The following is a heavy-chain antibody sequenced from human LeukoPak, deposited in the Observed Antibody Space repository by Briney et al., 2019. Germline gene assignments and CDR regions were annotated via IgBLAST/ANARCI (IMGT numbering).Heavy chain of an antibody. CDR3: AKDHQQQPFDY. Sequence: PGGSLRLCCAASGFTFSSYGMHWVRQAPGKGLEWVAVISYDGSNKYYADSVKGRFTISRDNSKNTLYLQMNSLRAEDTAVYYCAKDHQQQPFDYWGQGTLVTVSS. CDR1: GFTFSSYG. V-gene: IGHV3-30*18. D-gene: IGHD6-13*01. J-gene: IGHJ4*02. CDR2: ISYDGSNK.